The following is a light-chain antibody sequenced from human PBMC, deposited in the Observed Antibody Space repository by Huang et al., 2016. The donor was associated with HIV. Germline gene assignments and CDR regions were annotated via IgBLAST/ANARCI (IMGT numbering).Light chain of an antibody. J-gene: IGKJ4*01. V-gene: IGKV3-11*01. Sequence: EVVLTQSPSILSRSLGGTGTISCQASQSVGSYVALYQQRPGQSPRLLLYDTSNRAACIPSRFSGSGSGTDFTLTISGLESEDLGVFYCQQRSTWPLTFGGGTKLA. CDR2: DTS. CDR3: QQRSTWPLT. CDR1: QSVGSY.